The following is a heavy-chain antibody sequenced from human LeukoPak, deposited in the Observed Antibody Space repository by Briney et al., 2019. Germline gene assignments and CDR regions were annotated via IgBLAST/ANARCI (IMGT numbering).Heavy chain of an antibody. CDR1: GFTFSSYA. CDR3: AKGPHYYDSSGYPYYFDY. Sequence: GGSLRLSCAASGFTFSSYAMHWVRQAPGKGLEWVSGISWNSGSIGYADSVKGRFTISRDNAKNSLYLQMNSLRAEDTALYYCAKGPHYYDSSGYPYYFDYWGQGTLVTVSS. CDR2: ISWNSGSI. D-gene: IGHD3-22*01. J-gene: IGHJ4*02. V-gene: IGHV3-9*01.